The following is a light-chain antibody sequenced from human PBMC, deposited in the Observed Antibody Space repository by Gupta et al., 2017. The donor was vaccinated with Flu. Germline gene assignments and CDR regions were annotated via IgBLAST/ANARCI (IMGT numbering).Light chain of an antibody. Sequence: DIQMTQSPYSLSASVGDRVTITCQASHDITNYLNWYQQKPGKAPKLLIFDASNLESGVPSRFSGSGSGTEFKFTISRLQPEDIATYYCQQFESPPFSFGQGTKLEIK. CDR3: QQFESPPFS. V-gene: IGKV1-33*01. J-gene: IGKJ2*03. CDR2: DAS. CDR1: HDITNY.